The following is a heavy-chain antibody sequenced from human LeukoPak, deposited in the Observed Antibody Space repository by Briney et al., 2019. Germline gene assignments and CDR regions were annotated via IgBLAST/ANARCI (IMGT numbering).Heavy chain of an antibody. V-gene: IGHV3-74*01. CDR2: INSDGSST. CDR1: GFTFSSYW. J-gene: IGHJ6*02. Sequence: GGSLRLSCAASGFTFSSYWMHLVRQAPGKGLVWVSRINSDGSSTSYADSVKGRFTISRDNAKNTLYLQMNSLRAEDTAVYYCASGPRYCSGGSCYPYFYYGMDVWGQGTTVTVSS. CDR3: ASGPRYCSGGSCYPYFYYGMDV. D-gene: IGHD2-15*01.